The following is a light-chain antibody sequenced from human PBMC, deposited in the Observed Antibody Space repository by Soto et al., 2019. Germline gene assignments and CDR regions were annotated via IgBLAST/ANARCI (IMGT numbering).Light chain of an antibody. CDR1: QSVFYSSNAHNY. CDR2: WAS. V-gene: IGKV4-1*01. J-gene: IGKJ3*01. CDR3: QQYYTTPFT. Sequence: DIVMTQSPDSLAVSLGERATINCKSSQSVFYSSNAHNYLAWYQQRPGQPPKLLIYWASTLESGVPDRFSGSGSGTDFTLTISSLQAEDVAVYYCQQYYTTPFTFGPGTKVDI.